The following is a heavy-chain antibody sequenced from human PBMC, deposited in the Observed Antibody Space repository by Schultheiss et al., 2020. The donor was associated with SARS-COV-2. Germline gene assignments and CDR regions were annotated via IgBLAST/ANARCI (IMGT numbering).Heavy chain of an antibody. CDR1: GGTLTRHA. V-gene: IGHV1-69*13. D-gene: IGHD1-26*01. J-gene: IGHJ6*03. CDR2: IIPIFGTA. Sequence: SVKVSCKASGGTLTRHAITWVRQGPGQGLEWMGGIIPIFGTANYAQKFQGRVTITADESTSTAYMELSSLRSEDTAVYYCARVEVGNEDYYYYMDVWGKGTTVTVSS. CDR3: ARVEVGNEDYYYYMDV.